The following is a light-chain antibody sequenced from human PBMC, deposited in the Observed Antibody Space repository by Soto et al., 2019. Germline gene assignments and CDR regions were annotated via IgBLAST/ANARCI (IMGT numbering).Light chain of an antibody. CDR1: ALPKQY. V-gene: IGLV3-25*02. CDR2: KDS. Sequence: SYELTHPPSVSVSPGQTARITCSGDALPKQYAYWYQQKPGQAPVLVIYKDSERPSGIPERFSGSSSGTTVTLTISGVQAEDEADYYCQSTDSSGTYLYVFGTGTKVTVL. J-gene: IGLJ1*01. CDR3: QSTDSSGTYLYV.